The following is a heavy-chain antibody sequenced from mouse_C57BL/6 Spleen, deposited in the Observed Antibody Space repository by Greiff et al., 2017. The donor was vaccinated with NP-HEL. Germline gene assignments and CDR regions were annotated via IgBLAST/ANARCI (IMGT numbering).Heavy chain of an antibody. J-gene: IGHJ2*01. D-gene: IGHD1-1*01. CDR1: GYSITSGYY. CDR3: ARASITMVVYFDY. V-gene: IGHV3-6*01. Sequence: DVKLQESGPGLVKPSQSLSLTCSVTGYSITSGYYWNWIRQFPGNKLEWMGYISYDGSNNYNPSLKNRISITRDTSKNQFFLKLNSVTTEDTATYYCARASITMVVYFDYWGQGTTLTVSS. CDR2: ISYDGSN.